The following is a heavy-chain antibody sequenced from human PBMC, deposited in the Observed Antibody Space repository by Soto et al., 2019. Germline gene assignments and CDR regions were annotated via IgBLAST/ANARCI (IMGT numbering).Heavy chain of an antibody. J-gene: IGHJ4*02. D-gene: IGHD1-26*01. CDR1: GFTFSSYS. Sequence: GGSLRLSCAASGFTFSSYSMNWVRQAPGKGLEWVSSVSRSSDYIYYADSVKGRFTISRDNAKNSLFLQMNSLRAEDTAVYYCARALELGTVYSFVYWGQGTLVTVSS. CDR3: ARALELGTVYSFVY. CDR2: VSRSSDYI. V-gene: IGHV3-21*01.